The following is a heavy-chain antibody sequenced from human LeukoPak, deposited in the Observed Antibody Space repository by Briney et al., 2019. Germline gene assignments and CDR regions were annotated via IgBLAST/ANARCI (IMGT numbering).Heavy chain of an antibody. CDR2: IYYSGST. CDR1: GVSISSYY. J-gene: IGHJ4*02. Sequence: PSETLSLTCTVSGVSISSYYWSWIRQPPGKGLEWIGYIYYSGSTNYNPSLKSRVTISVDTSKNQFSLKLSSVTAAGTAVYYCARVRDGYNFLAFDYWGQGTLVTVSP. V-gene: IGHV4-59*08. CDR3: ARVRDGYNFLAFDY. D-gene: IGHD5-24*01.